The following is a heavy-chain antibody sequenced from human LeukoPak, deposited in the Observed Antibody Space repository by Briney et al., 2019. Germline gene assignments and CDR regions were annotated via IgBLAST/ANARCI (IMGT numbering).Heavy chain of an antibody. J-gene: IGHJ3*02. D-gene: IGHD3-3*01. V-gene: IGHV4-39*01. CDR2: IYYSGST. CDR3: ARPEWPWAFDI. CDR1: GGSISSYY. Sequence: PSETLSLTCAVSGGSISSYYWGWIRQPPGKGLEWIGSIYYSGSTYYNPSLKSRVTISVDTSKNQFSLKLSSVTAADTAVYYCARPEWPWAFDIWGQGTMVTVSS.